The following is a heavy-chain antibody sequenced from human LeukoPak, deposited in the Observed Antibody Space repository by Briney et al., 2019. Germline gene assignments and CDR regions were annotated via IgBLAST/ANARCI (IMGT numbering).Heavy chain of an antibody. CDR2: IHPGRGDT. J-gene: IGHJ4*02. CDR1: GYTFTDHY. Sequence: ASVKVSCKALGYTFTDHYYHWLRQAPGQGIEWMGWIHPGRGDTNIAQKFQGRVSLTRDMSISTAYMELSRLTSDDTAVYYCARDHNWGPDYWGQGTLVSVSS. V-gene: IGHV1-2*02. CDR3: ARDHNWGPDY. D-gene: IGHD7-27*01.